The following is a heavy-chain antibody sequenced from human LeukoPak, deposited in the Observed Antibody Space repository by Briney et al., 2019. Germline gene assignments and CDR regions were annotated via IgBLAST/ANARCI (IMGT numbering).Heavy chain of an antibody. D-gene: IGHD1-26*01. CDR2: ISAYNGNT. J-gene: IGHJ4*02. CDR1: GHTFTSYG. CDR3: ARGDPIVGATGVVNY. V-gene: IGHV1-18*01. Sequence: ASVKVSCKASGHTFTSYGISWVRQAPGQGLEWMGWISAYNGNTNYAQKLQGRVTMTTDTSTSTAYMELRSLRSDDTAVYYCARGDPIVGATGVVNYWGQGTLVTVSS.